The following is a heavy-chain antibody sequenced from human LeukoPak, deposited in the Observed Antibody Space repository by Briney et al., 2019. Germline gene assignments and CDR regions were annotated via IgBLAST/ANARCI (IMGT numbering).Heavy chain of an antibody. V-gene: IGHV1-69*06. CDR2: IITVVGTA. CDR1: GGTFSSYA. J-gene: IGHJ4*02. CDR3: ARTRPITIFGVAETDY. Sequence: SVKVSCKASGGTFSSYAISWVRQAPGQGLERMGGIITVVGTANYAQKLQGRVTITADKSPSTPYIELSSLSSEDTAVYYCARTRPITIFGVAETDYWGQGTLVTVSS. D-gene: IGHD3-3*01.